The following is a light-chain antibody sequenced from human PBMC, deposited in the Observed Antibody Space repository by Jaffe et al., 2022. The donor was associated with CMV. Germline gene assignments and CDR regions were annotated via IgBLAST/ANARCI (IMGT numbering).Light chain of an antibody. V-gene: IGLV1-40*01. CDR1: NSNIGAGYD. J-gene: IGLJ1*01. CDR2: GNN. CDR3: QSYDNRLTGYV. Sequence: QSVLTQPPSVSGAPGQRVTISCTGNNSNIGAGYDVHWYQQLPGTAPKLLIYGNNNRPSGVPDRFSGSKSDTSASLAITGLQAEDEADYYCQSYDNRLTGYVFGTGTKVTVL.